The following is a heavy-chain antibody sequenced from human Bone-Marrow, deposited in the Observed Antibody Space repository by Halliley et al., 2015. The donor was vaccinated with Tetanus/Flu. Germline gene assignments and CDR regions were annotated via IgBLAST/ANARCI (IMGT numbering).Heavy chain of an antibody. Sequence: SLRLSCAASGFTFSSYAMHWVRQAPGKGLEWVALISYDGSNKYYADSVKGRFTISRDNSKNTLYLQMNSLRVEDTAVYYCAREKGYAEEHWYFDLWGRGTLVTVSS. CDR1: GFTFSSYA. CDR3: AREKGYAEEHWYFDL. D-gene: IGHD5-12*01. CDR2: ISYDGSNK. V-gene: IGHV3-30-3*01. J-gene: IGHJ2*01.